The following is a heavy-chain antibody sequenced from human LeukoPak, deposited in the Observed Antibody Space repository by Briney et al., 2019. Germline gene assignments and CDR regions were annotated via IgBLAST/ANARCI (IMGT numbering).Heavy chain of an antibody. CDR2: IYPGDSDT. CDR3: ARQIAAAGTDAFDI. CDR1: GYSFTIYW. D-gene: IGHD6-13*01. Sequence: GESLKISCKGTGYSFTIYWIAWVRQMPGKGLEWMGIIYPGDSDTRYSPSFRGQVTISADKSINTAYPQWSSLKASDTAMYYCARQIAAAGTDAFDIWGQGTMVTVSS. V-gene: IGHV5-51*01. J-gene: IGHJ3*02.